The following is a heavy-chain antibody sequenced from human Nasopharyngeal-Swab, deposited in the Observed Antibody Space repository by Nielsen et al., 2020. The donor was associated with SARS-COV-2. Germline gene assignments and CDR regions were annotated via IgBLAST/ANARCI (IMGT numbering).Heavy chain of an antibody. J-gene: IGHJ3*02. CDR2: ISYDGNNK. Sequence: VRQAPGKGLEWVAVISYDGNNKFCADSLKGRFTVSRDNSENTLYLQMNSLRPEDTAVYYCAKEEGGYDFWSGYSKPLNAFDIWGQGTMVTVSS. V-gene: IGHV3-30*18. CDR3: AKEEGGYDFWSGYSKPLNAFDI. D-gene: IGHD3-3*01.